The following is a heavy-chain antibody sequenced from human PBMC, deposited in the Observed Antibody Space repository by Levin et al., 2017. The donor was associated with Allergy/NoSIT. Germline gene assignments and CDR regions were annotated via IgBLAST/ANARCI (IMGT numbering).Heavy chain of an antibody. CDR1: GYTFATNW. D-gene: IGHD3-10*01. CDR2: IYPSDSDT. Sequence: GGSLRLSCKGSGYTFATNWIGWVRQMPGKGLEWMGIIYPSDSDTTYSPSFRGQVTISADKSINTAYLQWSSLKASDTAMYYCARQYGRRFDYWGQGTLVTVSS. CDR3: ARQYGRRFDY. J-gene: IGHJ4*02. V-gene: IGHV5-51*01.